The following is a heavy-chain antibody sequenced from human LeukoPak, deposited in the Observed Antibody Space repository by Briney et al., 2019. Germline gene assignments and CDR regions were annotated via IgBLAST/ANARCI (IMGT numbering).Heavy chain of an antibody. CDR2: INHSGST. D-gene: IGHD4-17*01. J-gene: IGHJ4*02. Sequence: SETLSLTCAVYGGSFSGYYWSWLRQPPGKGLEWIGEINHSGSTNYNPSLKSRVTISVDTSKNQFSLKLSSVTAADTAVYYCGDYGDYSSYWGQGTLVTVSS. CDR1: GGSFSGYY. CDR3: GDYGDYSSY. V-gene: IGHV4-34*01.